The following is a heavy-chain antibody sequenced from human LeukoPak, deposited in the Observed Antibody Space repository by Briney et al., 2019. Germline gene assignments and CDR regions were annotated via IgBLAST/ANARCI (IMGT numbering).Heavy chain of an antibody. V-gene: IGHV4-61*08. CDR3: AREDGSESYPNWLDP. CDR1: GASVTNGVYY. J-gene: IGHJ5*02. CDR2: VYYSGAT. Sequence: PSETLSLTCTVSGASVTNGVYYWTWIRQPPGKGLEWIGYVYYSGATNYNPSLKSRVAISIDTSKNQFSLKLSSVTAADTAVYYCAREDGSESYPNWLDPWGQGTLVTVSS. D-gene: IGHD3-10*01.